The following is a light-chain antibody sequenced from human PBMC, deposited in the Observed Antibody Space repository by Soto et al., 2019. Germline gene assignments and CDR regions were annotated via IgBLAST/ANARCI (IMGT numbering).Light chain of an antibody. CDR3: QQSYSTPWT. CDR1: QSISSY. V-gene: IGKV1-39*01. J-gene: IGKJ1*01. Sequence: DIPMTQSPSSLSASVRDRVTITCRASQSISSYLNWYQQKPGKAPKRLFYASSSLQSGVPSRFSGSGSGTDCTLTISSLQPEDFATYYCQQSYSTPWTFGQGTKVEIK. CDR2: ASS.